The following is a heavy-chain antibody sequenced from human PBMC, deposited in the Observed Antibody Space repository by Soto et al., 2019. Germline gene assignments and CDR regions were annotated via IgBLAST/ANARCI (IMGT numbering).Heavy chain of an antibody. CDR2: IYYSGST. CDR1: GGSISSYY. D-gene: IGHD6-6*01. V-gene: IGHV4-59*01. J-gene: IGHJ5*02. CDR3: ARSMSIAARPGPLDP. Sequence: SETLSLTCTVSGGSISSYYWSWIRQPPGKGLEWIGYIYYSGSTNYNPSLKSRVTISVDTSKNQFSLKLSSVTAADTAVYYCARSMSIAARPGPLDPWGQGTLVTVSS.